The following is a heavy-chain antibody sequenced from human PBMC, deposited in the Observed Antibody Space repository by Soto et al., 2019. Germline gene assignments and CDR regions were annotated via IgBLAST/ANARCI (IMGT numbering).Heavy chain of an antibody. CDR1: GFTFSTYN. Sequence: GGSLRLSCAASGFTFSTYNMNWVRQAPGEGLEWASSISSSSTYIYYADSVKGRLTISRDNAKNSLYLQMNSLRAEDTAVYYCARVLKSSGWDNDVFDIWGQGTMVTVSS. J-gene: IGHJ3*02. V-gene: IGHV3-21*01. CDR2: ISSSSTYI. D-gene: IGHD6-19*01. CDR3: ARVLKSSGWDNDVFDI.